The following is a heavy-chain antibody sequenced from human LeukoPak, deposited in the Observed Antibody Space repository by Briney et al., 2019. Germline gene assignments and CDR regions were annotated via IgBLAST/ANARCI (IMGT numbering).Heavy chain of an antibody. D-gene: IGHD2-2*01. Sequence: SETLSLTCTVSGGSISSYYWSWIRQPPGKGLEWIGYIYYSGSTNYNPSLKSRVTISVDTSKNQFSLKLSSVTAADTAVYYCARRHLYHYYFDYWGQGTLVTVSS. CDR2: IYYSGST. CDR3: ARRHLYHYYFDY. J-gene: IGHJ4*02. V-gene: IGHV4-59*08. CDR1: GGSISSYY.